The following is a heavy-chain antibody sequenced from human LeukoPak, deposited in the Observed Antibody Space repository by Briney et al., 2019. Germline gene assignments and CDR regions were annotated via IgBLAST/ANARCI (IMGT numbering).Heavy chain of an antibody. CDR3: ARELGDYVGGSYQPHRPFDP. J-gene: IGHJ5*02. D-gene: IGHD3-16*01. Sequence: PGGSLRLSCAASGFTVSSNYMSWLRQAPGKGLEWVSVMYSGGSTYYADSVKGRFTISRDNSKNTMYLQINRLRSEDTTVYYCARELGDYVGGSYQPHRPFDPWGQGTLVTVSS. CDR2: MYSGGST. V-gene: IGHV3-53*01. CDR1: GFTVSSNY.